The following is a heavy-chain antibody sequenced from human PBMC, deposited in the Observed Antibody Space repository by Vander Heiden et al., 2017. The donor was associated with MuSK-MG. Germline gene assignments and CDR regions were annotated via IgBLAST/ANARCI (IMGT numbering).Heavy chain of an antibody. J-gene: IGHJ4*02. Sequence: QLQLQESGPGLVKPSETLSLTCTVPGCSISSSSYYWGWIRQPPGKGLEWIGSIYYSGSTYYNPSLKSRVTISVDTSKNQFSLKLSSVTAADTAVYYCARHVRRQQLAQDYWGQGTLVTVSS. V-gene: IGHV4-39*01. CDR3: ARHVRRQQLAQDY. CDR1: GCSISSSSYY. CDR2: IYYSGST. D-gene: IGHD6-13*01.